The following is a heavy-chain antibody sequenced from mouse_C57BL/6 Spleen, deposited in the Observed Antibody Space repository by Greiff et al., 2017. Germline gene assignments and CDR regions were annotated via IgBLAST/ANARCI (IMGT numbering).Heavy chain of an antibody. CDR2: ISSGSSTI. CDR1: GFTFSDYG. J-gene: IGHJ1*03. D-gene: IGHD2-5*01. Sequence: EVQLVESGGGLVKPGGSLTLSCAASGFTFSDYGMHWVRQAPEKGLEWVAYISSGSSTIYYADTVKGRFTISRDNAKNTLFLPMTSLRSEDTAMYYCATYYSNGDWYFDVWGTGTTVTVSS. V-gene: IGHV5-17*01. CDR3: ATYYSNGDWYFDV.